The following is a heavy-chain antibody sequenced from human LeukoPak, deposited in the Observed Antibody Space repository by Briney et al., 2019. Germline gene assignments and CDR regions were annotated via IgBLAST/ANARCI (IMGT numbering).Heavy chain of an antibody. Sequence: SETLSLTCAVYGGSFSGYYWSWIRQPPGKGLEWIGEINHSGSTNYNPSLKSRVTISVDTSKNQFSLKLSSVTAADTAVYYCARDPLYYYDSSGYFDYWGQGTLVTVSS. CDR1: GGSFSGYY. CDR2: INHSGST. V-gene: IGHV4-34*01. CDR3: ARDPLYYYDSSGYFDY. J-gene: IGHJ4*02. D-gene: IGHD3-22*01.